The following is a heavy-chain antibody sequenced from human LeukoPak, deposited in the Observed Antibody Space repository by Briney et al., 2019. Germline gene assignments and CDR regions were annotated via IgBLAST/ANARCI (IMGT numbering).Heavy chain of an antibody. D-gene: IGHD1-20*01. V-gene: IGHV3-23*01. CDR1: GFTFSSYA. J-gene: IGHJ4*02. Sequence: GGSLRLSCAASGFTFSSYAMSWVRQPPGKGLEWVSVISASDSSTYYADSVKGRFTISRDNSKNTLYLQMNSLRAEDTAVYYCAKDRAPLQPYNWNPNYWGQGTLVTVSS. CDR3: AKDRAPLQPYNWNPNY. CDR2: ISASDSST.